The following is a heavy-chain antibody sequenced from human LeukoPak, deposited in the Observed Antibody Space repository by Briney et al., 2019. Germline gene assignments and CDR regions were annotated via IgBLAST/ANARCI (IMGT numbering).Heavy chain of an antibody. V-gene: IGHV3-21*01. CDR2: ISSSSSYI. CDR3: ARDGTLDWFDP. J-gene: IGHJ5*02. D-gene: IGHD1-26*01. CDR1: GFTFSSYS. Sequence: GGSLRLSCAASGFTFSSYSMNWVGQAPGKGLEWVSSISSSSSYIYYADSVKGRFTISRENAKKSLYLQMNSLRAEDTAVYYCARDGTLDWFDPWGQGTLVTVSS.